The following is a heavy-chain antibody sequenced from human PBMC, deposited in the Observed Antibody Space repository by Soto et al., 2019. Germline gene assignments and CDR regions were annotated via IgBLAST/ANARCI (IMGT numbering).Heavy chain of an antibody. CDR1: GYSFTSYW. D-gene: IGHD2-15*01. V-gene: IGHV5-51*01. CDR3: ARRRPGYCSGGSCYNYYYYGMDV. J-gene: IGHJ6*02. Sequence: PGESLKISCKGSGYSFTSYWIGWVRQMPGKGLEWMGIIYPGDSDTRYSPSFQGQVTISADKSISTAYLQWSSLKASDTAMYYCARRRPGYCSGGSCYNYYYYGMDVWGQGTTVTVSS. CDR2: IYPGDSDT.